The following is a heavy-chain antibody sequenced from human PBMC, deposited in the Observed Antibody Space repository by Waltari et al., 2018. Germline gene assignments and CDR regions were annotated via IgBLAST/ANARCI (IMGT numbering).Heavy chain of an antibody. D-gene: IGHD6-19*01. Sequence: EVQLVDSGGGLVKPGGSLRLSCAASGFPFTNAWMNWVRQAPGKGLEWVGRIKSKTDGGTTDYAAPVKGRFTISRDDSKNTLYLQMNSLKTDDTAVYYCTTLGYRSGWSFDYWGQGTLVTVSS. V-gene: IGHV3-15*07. J-gene: IGHJ4*02. CDR3: TTLGYRSGWSFDY. CDR1: GFPFTNAW. CDR2: IKSKTDGGTT.